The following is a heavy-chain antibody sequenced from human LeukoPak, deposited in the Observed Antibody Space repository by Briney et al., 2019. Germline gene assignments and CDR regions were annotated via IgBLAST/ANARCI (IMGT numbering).Heavy chain of an antibody. CDR1: GFSIISYY. Sequence: SETLSLTRTVPGFSIISYYFGCMRRPLGECLRLVWYSYYSGSTNYNPSLESRVTISVDTSKNQFSLKLSSVTAADTAVYYCARGSPTPDYWGQGTLVTVSS. CDR2: SYYSGST. D-gene: IGHD1-26*01. CDR3: ARGSPTPDY. J-gene: IGHJ4*02. V-gene: IGHV4-59*01.